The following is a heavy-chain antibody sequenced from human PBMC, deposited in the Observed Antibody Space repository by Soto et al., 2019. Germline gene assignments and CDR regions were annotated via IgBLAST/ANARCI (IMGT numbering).Heavy chain of an antibody. CDR1: GYSFSNYG. Sequence: QVQLLQSGAEVKKPGASVKVSCKVTGYSFSNYGITWVRQAPGQGLEWMGRISVYDGKTAYAQKVQVRVTVTIDTSTSTAYMGLRSLRSDDTAVYHCARAVPYSVGARLDYWGQGTLVTVSS. CDR2: ISVYDGKT. D-gene: IGHD1-26*01. V-gene: IGHV1-18*01. CDR3: ARAVPYSVGARLDY. J-gene: IGHJ4*02.